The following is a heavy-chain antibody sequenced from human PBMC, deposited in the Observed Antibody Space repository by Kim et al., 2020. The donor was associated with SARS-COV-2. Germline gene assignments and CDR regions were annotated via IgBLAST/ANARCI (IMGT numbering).Heavy chain of an antibody. CDR3: AREGQWLVRGEDY. J-gene: IGHJ4*02. Sequence: GGSLRLSCAASGFTFSSYSMNWVRQAPGKGLEWVSSISSSSSYIYYADSVKGRFTISRDNAKNSLYLQMNSLRAEDTAVYYCAREGQWLVRGEDYWGQGTLVTVSS. CDR1: GFTFSSYS. V-gene: IGHV3-21*01. CDR2: ISSSSSYI. D-gene: IGHD6-19*01.